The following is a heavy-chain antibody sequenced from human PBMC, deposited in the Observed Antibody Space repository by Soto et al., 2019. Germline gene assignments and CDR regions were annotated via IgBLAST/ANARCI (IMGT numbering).Heavy chain of an antibody. V-gene: IGHV4-59*01. CDR3: AASYDAILTGHFAFDI. CDR2: IYDSGST. D-gene: IGHD3-9*01. CDR1: GGSISHFY. Sequence: QVQLQESGPRLVKPSETLSLTCTVSGGSISHFYSRWIRQSPGKGLEWLGYIYDSGSTSYNPSLQSSVTMSMDTSNTPFSLHLSSVTAADTAVDFCAASYDAILTGHFAFDIWGHGTMVTVSS. J-gene: IGHJ3*02.